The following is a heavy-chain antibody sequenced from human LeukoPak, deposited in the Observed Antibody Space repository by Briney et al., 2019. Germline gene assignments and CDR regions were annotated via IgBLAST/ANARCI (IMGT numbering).Heavy chain of an antibody. D-gene: IGHD1-26*01. CDR2: IYPGDSET. CDR1: GYSCTNYW. CDR3: ARRNSGSRFDY. V-gene: IGHV5-51*01. Sequence: GESLKISCKGSGYSCTNYWIGWVRQLPGKGLEGMGIIYPGDSETIYSPSFQGQVTISADKSISTAYLQWSSLKASDTAIYYCARRNSGSRFDYWGQGILVTVSS. J-gene: IGHJ4*02.